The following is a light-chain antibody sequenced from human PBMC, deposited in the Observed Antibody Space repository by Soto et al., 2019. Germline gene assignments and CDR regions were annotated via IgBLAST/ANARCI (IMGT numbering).Light chain of an antibody. CDR1: SSDVGIYNY. CDR3: SSYTTGSTRV. V-gene: IGLV2-14*01. Sequence: QSVLTQPASVSVSPGQSIAISCTGSSSDVGIYNYVSWYQQHPGKVPKLIIYEVSNRPSGVSNRFSGSKSGNTASLTISGLQAEDEADYYCSSYTTGSTRVFGTGTKVTVL. CDR2: EVS. J-gene: IGLJ1*01.